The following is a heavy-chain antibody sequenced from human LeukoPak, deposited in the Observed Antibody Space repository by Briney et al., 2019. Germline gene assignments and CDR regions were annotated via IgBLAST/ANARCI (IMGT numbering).Heavy chain of an antibody. D-gene: IGHD4-11*01. CDR3: ARVGEIETTDYLDY. J-gene: IGHJ4*02. CDR2: IKEDGSVK. V-gene: IGHV3-7*01. CDR1: GFTFSDYW. Sequence: GGSLRLSCAASGFTFSDYWMNWVRQAPGKGLEWVANIKEDGSVKNYVGSVKGRFTISRDNAKNSLYLQMNSLRAEDTAVYYCARVGEIETTDYLDYWGQGTLVTVSS.